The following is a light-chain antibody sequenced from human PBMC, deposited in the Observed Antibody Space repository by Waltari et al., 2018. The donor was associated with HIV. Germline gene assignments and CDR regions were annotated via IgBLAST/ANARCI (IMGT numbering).Light chain of an antibody. J-gene: IGLJ2*01. V-gene: IGLV2-8*01. CDR1: NSDIETYDY. CDR3: SSFANRDGFYVL. Sequence: QSALTQPPSASGSPGQSVTLSCTGTNSDIETYDYVSWYQQHPGKAPKLVISEVTKRPSGVSDRFSGSKSGNTAFLTVSGLQAEDEADYYCSSFANRDGFYVLFGGGTRLTVL. CDR2: EVT.